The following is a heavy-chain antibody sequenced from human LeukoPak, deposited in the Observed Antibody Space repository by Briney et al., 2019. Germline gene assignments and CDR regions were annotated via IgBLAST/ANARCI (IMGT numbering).Heavy chain of an antibody. CDR3: ASAHDYCSSTSCYAEAFYYYGMDV. V-gene: IGHV1-69*04. Sequence: SVKVSCKASGYTFTSYGISWVRQAPGQGLEWMGRIIPILGIANYAQKFQGRVTITADKSTSTAYMELSSLRSEDTAVYYCASAHDYCSSTSCYAEAFYYYGMDVWGQGTTVTVSS. CDR1: GYTFTSYG. D-gene: IGHD2-2*01. CDR2: IIPILGIA. J-gene: IGHJ6*02.